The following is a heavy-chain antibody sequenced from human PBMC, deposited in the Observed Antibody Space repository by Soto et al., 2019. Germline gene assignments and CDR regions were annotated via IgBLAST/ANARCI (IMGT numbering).Heavy chain of an antibody. CDR2: ISRGGDTT. V-gene: IGHV3-23*01. CDR3: AKGRGGSGSLTPRVDF. Sequence: EVQLLESGGGLVQPGGSLRLSCAASGFTFNNYAMTWVRQAPGKGLEWVSAISRGGDTTSYADSVKGRVTVSRDGSKKTLAQHMSSLRAEDTDLYYCAKGRGGSGSLTPRVDFWGQGTLVTVSS. D-gene: IGHD3-10*01. CDR1: GFTFNNYA. J-gene: IGHJ4*02.